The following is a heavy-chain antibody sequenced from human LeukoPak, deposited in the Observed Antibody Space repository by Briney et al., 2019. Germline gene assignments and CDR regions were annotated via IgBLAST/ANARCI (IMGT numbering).Heavy chain of an antibody. Sequence: GGSLRLSCAASGFXFSSYEINWVRQAPGKGLEWVSYISSSGSTIYYADSVKGRFTISRDNAKNSLYLQMNSLRAEDTAVYYCARVGYCSGGSCSLSWFDPWGQGTLVTVSS. J-gene: IGHJ5*02. CDR3: ARVGYCSGGSCSLSWFDP. CDR1: GFXFSSYE. CDR2: ISSSGSTI. V-gene: IGHV3-48*03. D-gene: IGHD2-15*01.